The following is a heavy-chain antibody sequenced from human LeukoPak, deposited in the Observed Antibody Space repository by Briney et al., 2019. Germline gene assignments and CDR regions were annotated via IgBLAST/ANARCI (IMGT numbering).Heavy chain of an antibody. D-gene: IGHD1-26*01. Sequence: PGRSLRLSCAASGFTFSSYAMHWVRQAPGKGLEWVAVISYHGSNKYYADSVKGRFTISRDNSKNTLYLQMSYLKPEDTAVYYCARVGVGGSYSEGVWFDYWGQGTLVTVSS. J-gene: IGHJ4*02. CDR1: GFTFSSYA. V-gene: IGHV3-30*04. CDR2: ISYHGSNK. CDR3: ARVGVGGSYSEGVWFDY.